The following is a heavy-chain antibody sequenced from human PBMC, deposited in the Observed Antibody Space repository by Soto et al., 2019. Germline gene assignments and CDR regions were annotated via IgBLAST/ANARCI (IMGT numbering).Heavy chain of an antibody. V-gene: IGHV5-51*01. CDR2: IYPSDSDT. Sequence: PGESLKISCNGSGYNFACYWIAWVRQMPGKGLELMGIIYPSDSDTRYRPSFQGQVTISADKYISSAYLQWSSLRASDTAMYYCARRGVSTRTFDYWGQGTPVTVSS. CDR3: ARRGVSTRTFDY. CDR1: GYNFACYW. D-gene: IGHD3-3*01. J-gene: IGHJ4*02.